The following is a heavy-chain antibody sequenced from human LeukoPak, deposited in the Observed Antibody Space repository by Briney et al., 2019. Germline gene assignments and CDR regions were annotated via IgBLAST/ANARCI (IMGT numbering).Heavy chain of an antibody. CDR1: GFTFDDYG. J-gene: IGHJ4*02. Sequence: GGSLRLSCAASGFTFDDYGMSWVRQAPGKGLEWVGFIRSKAYGATTEYAASVKGRFTISRDDSKSIAYLQMNSLKTEDTAVYYCTRDTAEFYDSSGYAGDWGQGTLVTVSS. V-gene: IGHV3-49*04. CDR3: TRDTAEFYDSSGYAGD. D-gene: IGHD3-22*01. CDR2: IRSKAYGATT.